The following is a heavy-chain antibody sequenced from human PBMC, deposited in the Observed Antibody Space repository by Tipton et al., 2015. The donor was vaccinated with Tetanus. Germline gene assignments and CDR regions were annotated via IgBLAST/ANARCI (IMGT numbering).Heavy chain of an antibody. D-gene: IGHD3-3*01. V-gene: IGHV4-61*08. CDR3: ARASYGFPKKGPFDS. Sequence: GLVKPSETLSLICTVSGGSVRGGDYQWNWIRQSPGKGLEWLAYISYSGSTNSNYDLRSRITISRDTSKNQFSLKLTSVTAADTAIYYCARASYGFPKKGPFDSWGQGALVTVSS. CDR1: GGSVRGGDYQ. J-gene: IGHJ4*02. CDR2: ISYSGST.